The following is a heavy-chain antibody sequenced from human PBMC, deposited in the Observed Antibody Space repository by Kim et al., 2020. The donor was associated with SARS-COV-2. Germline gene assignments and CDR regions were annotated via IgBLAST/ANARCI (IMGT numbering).Heavy chain of an antibody. CDR1: GFTFSNYA. CDR3: AKYHGSSPRGFDY. J-gene: IGHJ4*02. Sequence: GGSLRLSCAASGFTFSNYAMTWVRQAPGKGLEWVSGISSSGGSTYYADSVKGRFTISRDNSKNTLYLQMNSLRAEDTAVYYCAKYHGSSPRGFDYWGQGTLVTVSS. CDR2: ISSSGGST. V-gene: IGHV3-23*01. D-gene: IGHD6-6*01.